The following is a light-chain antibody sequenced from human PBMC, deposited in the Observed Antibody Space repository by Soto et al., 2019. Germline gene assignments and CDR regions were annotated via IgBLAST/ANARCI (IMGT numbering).Light chain of an antibody. CDR3: QQFGTSPGT. V-gene: IGKV3-20*01. Sequence: EIVLTQSPGTLSLSPGERATLSCRASQSVTSNSLAWYQHKLGQAPRLLIYDASSRATGIPDRFSGSGSGTDLTLTISRLEPEDFAVYFCQQFGTSPGTFGPGTKVDIK. CDR1: QSVTSNS. J-gene: IGKJ3*01. CDR2: DAS.